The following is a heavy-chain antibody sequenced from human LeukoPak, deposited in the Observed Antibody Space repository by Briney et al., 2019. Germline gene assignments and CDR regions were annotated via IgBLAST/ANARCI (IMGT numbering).Heavy chain of an antibody. CDR1: GFNFSSYS. CDR3: ARESSGYFY. V-gene: IGHV3-21*01. Sequence: TGGSLRLSCAASGFNFSSYSMNCVCQAPGEGLEWVSCISSSSSFRYYAHSVKGRFTISRDNAKNSLYLQMNSLRAEDTAVYYGARESSGYFYWGQGTLVTVSS. CDR2: ISSSSSFR. J-gene: IGHJ4*02. D-gene: IGHD3-22*01.